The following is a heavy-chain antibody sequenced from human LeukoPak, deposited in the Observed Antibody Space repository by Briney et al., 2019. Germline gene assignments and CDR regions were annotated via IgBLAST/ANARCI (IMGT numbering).Heavy chain of an antibody. Sequence: GGSLRLSCAASGFTFSSYAMSWVRQAPGKGLEWVSYISSSSGTIYYADSVKGRFTISRDNAKNSLYLQMNSLRAEDTAVYYCARAPILRFLEWLGEGRYYFDYWGQGTLVTVSS. CDR2: ISSSSGTI. CDR1: GFTFSSYA. D-gene: IGHD3-3*01. CDR3: ARAPILRFLEWLGEGRYYFDY. V-gene: IGHV3-48*01. J-gene: IGHJ4*02.